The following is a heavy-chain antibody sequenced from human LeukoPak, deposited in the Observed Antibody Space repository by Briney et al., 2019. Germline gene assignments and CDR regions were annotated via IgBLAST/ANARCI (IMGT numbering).Heavy chain of an antibody. V-gene: IGHV1-2*02. CDR1: GYTFTGYY. Sequence: ASVKVSCKASGYTFTGYYMHWVRQAPGQGLEWMGWINPNSGGTNYAQKFQGRVTMTRDTSISTAYMELSRLRSDDTAVHYCARDVKGVLRFLEWLLDNWFDPWGQGTLVTVSS. CDR3: ARDVKGVLRFLEWLLDNWFDP. CDR2: INPNSGGT. J-gene: IGHJ5*02. D-gene: IGHD3-3*01.